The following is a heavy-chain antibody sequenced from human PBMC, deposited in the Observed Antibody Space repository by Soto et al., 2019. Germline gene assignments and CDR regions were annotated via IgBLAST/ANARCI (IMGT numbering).Heavy chain of an antibody. CDR1: GYTFTSCA. D-gene: IGHD4-17*01. Sequence: ASLTLSCTSSGYTFTSCARQWLRQDPGQRLEWMGWINAGNRNTKYSQKFQGRVTITRATSASTASKELSSLRSGDTEVYYGAKVRAPPQQTDYYYYGMDAWGQGTTVTVAS. CDR2: INAGNRNT. J-gene: IGHJ6*02. V-gene: IGHV1-3*01. CDR3: AKVRAPPQQTDYYYYGMDA.